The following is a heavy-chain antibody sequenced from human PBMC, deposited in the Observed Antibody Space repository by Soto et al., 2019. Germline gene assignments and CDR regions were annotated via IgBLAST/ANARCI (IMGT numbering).Heavy chain of an antibody. CDR3: ARIVGGYCSGGSCYWTGGVDY. V-gene: IGHV1-18*01. CDR1: GYTFTSYG. Sequence: QVQLVQSGAEVKKPGASVKVSCKASGYTFTSYGISWVRQAPGQGLEWMGWISAYNGNTNYAQKLQGRVTMTTDTSTSTAYMELRSLSSDDTAVYYCARIVGGYCSGGSCYWTGGVDYWGQGTLVTVSS. CDR2: ISAYNGNT. D-gene: IGHD2-15*01. J-gene: IGHJ4*02.